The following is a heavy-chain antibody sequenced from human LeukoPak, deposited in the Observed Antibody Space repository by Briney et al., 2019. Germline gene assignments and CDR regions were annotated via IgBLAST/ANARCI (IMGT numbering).Heavy chain of an antibody. V-gene: IGHV3-53*01. D-gene: IGHD3-10*01. Sequence: GGSLRLSCAASGFAVSSNYMNWVRQAPGKGLEWVSVLHPDGRTYYGDSVKGRFTISRDISKNTLFLQMTSLRAEDTAVYYCAKVKGWYGEGYFDYWGQGNLVTVSS. CDR2: LHPDGRT. CDR3: AKVKGWYGEGYFDY. J-gene: IGHJ4*02. CDR1: GFAVSSNY.